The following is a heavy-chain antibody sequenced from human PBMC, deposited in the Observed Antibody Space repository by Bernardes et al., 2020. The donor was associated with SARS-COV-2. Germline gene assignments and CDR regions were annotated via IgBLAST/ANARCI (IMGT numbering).Heavy chain of an antibody. CDR1: GGSISSYY. J-gene: IGHJ5*02. CDR2: IYTSGST. Sequence: SETLSLTCTVSGGSISSYYWSWIRQPAGKGLEWIGRIYTSGSTNYNPSLKSRVTMSVDTSKNQFSLKLSSVTAADTAVYYCARDRLVGATGWFDPWGQGTLVTVSS. CDR3: ARDRLVGATGWFDP. D-gene: IGHD1-26*01. V-gene: IGHV4-4*07.